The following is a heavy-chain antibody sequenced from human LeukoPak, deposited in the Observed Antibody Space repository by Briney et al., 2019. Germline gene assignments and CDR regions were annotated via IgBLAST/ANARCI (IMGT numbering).Heavy chain of an antibody. CDR1: GVTFSSYA. CDR3: AKTSSGWYDAFDI. CDR2: ISDSGGST. D-gene: IGHD6-19*01. J-gene: IGHJ3*02. Sequence: GGSLRLSCAASGVTFSSYAMSWVRQAPGKGLEWVSAISDSGGSTYYADSVKGRFTISRDNSKNTLYLQMNSLRAEDTAVYYCAKTSSGWYDAFDIWGQGTMVTVSS. V-gene: IGHV3-23*01.